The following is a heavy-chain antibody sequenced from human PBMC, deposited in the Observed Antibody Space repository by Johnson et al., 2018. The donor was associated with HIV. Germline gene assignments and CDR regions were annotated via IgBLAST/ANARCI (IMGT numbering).Heavy chain of an antibody. CDR3: ARERGYSSVLWKLSEDAFDI. CDR1: GFTFSNYP. J-gene: IGHJ3*02. CDR2: ISYDGSNK. V-gene: IGHV3-30-3*01. Sequence: QVQVVESGGGVVQPGRSLRLSCAASGFTFSNYPMNWVRQAPGKGLEWVAVISYDGSNKYYAASVKGRFTISRDNSKNTLYLQMNSLRAEDTAVYYCARERGYSSVLWKLSEDAFDIWGQGTMVTVSS. D-gene: IGHD6-19*01.